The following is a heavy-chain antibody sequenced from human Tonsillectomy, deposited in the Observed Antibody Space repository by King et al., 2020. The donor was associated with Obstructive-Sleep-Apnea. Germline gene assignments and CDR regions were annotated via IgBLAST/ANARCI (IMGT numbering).Heavy chain of an antibody. CDR1: GFTFSDYY. V-gene: IGHV3-11*01. Sequence: VQLVESGGGLVKPGGSLRRSCVSSGFTFSDYYMSWISQAPGKGLEWVSYISSSGSTIYYADSVKGRFTISRDNAKNSLYLQMNSLRAEDTAVYYCAMNRYSGSSLDYWGQGTLVTVSS. D-gene: IGHD1-26*01. J-gene: IGHJ4*02. CDR2: ISSSGSTI. CDR3: AMNRYSGSSLDY.